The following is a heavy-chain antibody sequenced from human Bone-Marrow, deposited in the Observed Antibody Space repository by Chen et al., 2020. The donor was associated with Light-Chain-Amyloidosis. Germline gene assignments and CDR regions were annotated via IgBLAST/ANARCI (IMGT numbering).Heavy chain of an antibody. Sequence: EVQLEQSGPEVKKPGESLKISCKGSGYTFPNYWIGWVRQMPGKGLEWMGVIYPDDSYARYSPSFEGQVTISADKSITTAYLQWRSLKASDTAMYYCARRSDGYNFDYWGQGTLVTVSS. V-gene: IGHV5-51*01. CDR1: GYTFPNYW. D-gene: IGHD5-12*01. CDR2: IYPDDSYA. J-gene: IGHJ4*02. CDR3: ARRSDGYNFDY.